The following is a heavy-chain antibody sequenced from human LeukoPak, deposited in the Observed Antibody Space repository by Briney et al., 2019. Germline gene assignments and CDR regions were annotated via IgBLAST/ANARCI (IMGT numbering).Heavy chain of an antibody. J-gene: IGHJ4*02. CDR3: ARQNIFYYDSSGYFDY. Sequence: SETLSLTCTVSGGSTSSDYWSWIRQPPGKGLEWIGWIYYTGSTNYNPSLKSRVTISLDTSKNQFSLKLSSVTAADTAVYYCARQNIFYYDSSGYFDYWGQGILVTVSS. D-gene: IGHD3-22*01. CDR2: IYYTGST. CDR1: GGSTSSDY. V-gene: IGHV4-59*08.